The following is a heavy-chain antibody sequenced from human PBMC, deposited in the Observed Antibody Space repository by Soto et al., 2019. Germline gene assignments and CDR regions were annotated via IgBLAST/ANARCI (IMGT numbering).Heavy chain of an antibody. Sequence: ASVKVSCKASGYTFTNYGLSWVRQAPGEGLEWLGWISAYNGNANYAQKFQGRVAMTTDTATTTAYMELRSLRSDDTATYYCARVPTVRGVIGNGWFDPWGQGTLVTSPQ. J-gene: IGHJ5*02. CDR3: ARVPTVRGVIGNGWFDP. CDR2: ISAYNGNA. D-gene: IGHD3-10*01. V-gene: IGHV1-18*01. CDR1: GYTFTNYG.